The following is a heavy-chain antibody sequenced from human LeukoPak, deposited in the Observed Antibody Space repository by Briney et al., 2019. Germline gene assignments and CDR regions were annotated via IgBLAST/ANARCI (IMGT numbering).Heavy chain of an antibody. CDR1: GFTFSSYA. V-gene: IGHV3-23*01. Sequence: GGSLRLSCAASGFTFSSYAMSWVRQAPGMGLEWVSAISGSGGSTYYADSVKGQFTISRDNSKNTLYLQMNSLRAEDTAVYYCAKAATYYYGSADYWGQGTLVTVSS. D-gene: IGHD3-10*01. CDR3: AKAATYYYGSADY. CDR2: ISGSGGST. J-gene: IGHJ4*02.